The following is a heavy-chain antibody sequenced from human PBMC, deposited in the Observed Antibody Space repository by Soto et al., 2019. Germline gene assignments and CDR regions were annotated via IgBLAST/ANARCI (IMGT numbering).Heavy chain of an antibody. CDR2: IHAGNGDT. V-gene: IGHV1-3*01. J-gene: IGHJ5*02. Sequence: QVQLVQPGAEVKKPGASVKVYCKASGYTFSSYAVRWVRQAPGQSLEWIGWIHAGNGDTKYSQKFHGRGTLTRDTAANIHYMDLSGLRSEDTAVYYCARVPRFTSDIVEVPAGMFGDWLVPWGQGTLVTVSS. D-gene: IGHD2-2*01. CDR3: ARVPRFTSDIVEVPAGMFGDWLVP. CDR1: GYTFSSYA.